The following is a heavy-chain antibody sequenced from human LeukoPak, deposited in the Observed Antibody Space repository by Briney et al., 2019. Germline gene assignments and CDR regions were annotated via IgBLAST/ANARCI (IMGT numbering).Heavy chain of an antibody. V-gene: IGHV5-51*01. J-gene: IGHJ4*02. Sequence: PGESLKISCKGSGYSFANYWIGWVRQMPGKGLEWMGIIYPGDFDTRYSPSFQGQVTISADKSISTAYLQWSSLKASDTAMYYCALNPRGYCSGGRCYIGYWGQGTLVTVSS. CDR2: IYPGDFDT. D-gene: IGHD2-15*01. CDR1: GYSFANYW. CDR3: ALNPRGYCSGGRCYIGY.